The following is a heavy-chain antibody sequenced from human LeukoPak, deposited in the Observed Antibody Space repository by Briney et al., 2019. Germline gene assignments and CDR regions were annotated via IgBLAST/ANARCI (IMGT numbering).Heavy chain of an antibody. J-gene: IGHJ4*02. Sequence: PGGFLRLSCAVSGFTFSSYAMNWVRQAPGKGLEWVSGISGSGAGTYYADSVKGRFTISRDNSKNTLYLQMNSLRAEDTAVYYCAKMVREFYTISYYFDYWGQGTLVTVSS. CDR1: GFTFSSYA. CDR3: AKMVREFYTISYYFDY. CDR2: ISGSGAGT. V-gene: IGHV3-23*01. D-gene: IGHD2-8*01.